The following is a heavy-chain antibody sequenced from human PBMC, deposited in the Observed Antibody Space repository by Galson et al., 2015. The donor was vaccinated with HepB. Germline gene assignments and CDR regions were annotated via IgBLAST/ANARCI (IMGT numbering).Heavy chain of an antibody. J-gene: IGHJ4*02. Sequence: SCKASGYTFTSHWMHWVRQAPGQGLEWMGLINPSGGSTNSAQKFQGRVTVTRDTSTNTVYMELSSLRSEDTAVYYCARGDYGGNLDYWGQGTLVTVSS. CDR2: INPSGGST. CDR1: GYTFTSHW. V-gene: IGHV1-46*01. CDR3: ARGDYGGNLDY. D-gene: IGHD4-23*01.